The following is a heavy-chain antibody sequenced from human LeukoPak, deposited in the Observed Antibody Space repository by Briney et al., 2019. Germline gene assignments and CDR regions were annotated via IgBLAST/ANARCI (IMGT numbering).Heavy chain of an antibody. V-gene: IGHV3-23*01. Sequence: GGSLRLSCAASGFAFSSYAMSWVRQAPGKGLEWVSAISGSGGSTYYADSVKGRFTISRDKSKNTVSLQMNSLRAEDTAVYYCARSPEAGGYWGQGTLVTVSS. CDR2: ISGSGGST. CDR1: GFAFSSYA. J-gene: IGHJ4*02. CDR3: ARSPEAGGY. D-gene: IGHD6-19*01.